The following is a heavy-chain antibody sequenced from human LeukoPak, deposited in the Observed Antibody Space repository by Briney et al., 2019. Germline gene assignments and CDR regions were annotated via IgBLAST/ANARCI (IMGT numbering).Heavy chain of an antibody. V-gene: IGHV4-34*01. CDR2: INHSGST. CDR1: GGSFSGYY. CDR3: ARGTIVLMVYAIRAGFDP. Sequence: SETLSLTCAVYGGSFSGYYWSWIRQPPGKGLEWIGEINHSGSTNYNPSLKSRVTISVDTSKNQFSLKLSSVIAADTAVYYCARGTIVLMVYAIRAGFDPWGQGTLVTVSS. J-gene: IGHJ5*02. D-gene: IGHD2-8*01.